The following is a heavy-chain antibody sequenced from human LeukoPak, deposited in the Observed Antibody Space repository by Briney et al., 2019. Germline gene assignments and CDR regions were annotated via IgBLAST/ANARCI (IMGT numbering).Heavy chain of an antibody. V-gene: IGHV1-2*02. J-gene: IGHJ6*03. CDR2: INPNSGGT. D-gene: IGHD3-10*01. CDR1: GYTFTGYY. CDR3: ARAGYYGSGTSWRTYYYYMDV. Sequence: GASVKVSCKASGYTFTGYYIHWVRQAPGQGLEWMGWINPNSGGTNYAQKFQGRVTMTRDTSISTAYMELSSLRSDDTAVYYCARAGYYGSGTSWRTYYYYMDVWGKGTTVTISS.